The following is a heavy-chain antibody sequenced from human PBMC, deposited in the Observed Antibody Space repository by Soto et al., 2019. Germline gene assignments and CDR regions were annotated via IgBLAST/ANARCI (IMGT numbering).Heavy chain of an antibody. V-gene: IGHV4-30-2*01. CDR3: ARVPDV. Sequence: PSETLSLTCAVSRGSIRSGGYSWTWIRQPPGKGLEWIGYIYHSGSTYYNPSLKSRVTISVDRSKNQFSLKLSSVTAADTAVYYCARVPDVWGQGTTVTVSS. CDR2: IYHSGST. J-gene: IGHJ6*02. CDR1: RGSIRSGGYS.